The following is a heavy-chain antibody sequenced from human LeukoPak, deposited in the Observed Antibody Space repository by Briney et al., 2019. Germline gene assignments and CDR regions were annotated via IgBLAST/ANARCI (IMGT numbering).Heavy chain of an antibody. CDR3: ARAPPHYDSSGYYSSDAFDI. J-gene: IGHJ3*02. CDR2: IYTSGST. Sequence: SETLSLTCTVSGGSISSYYWSWIRQPAGKGLEWIGRIYTSGSTNYNPSLKSRVTMSVDTSKNQFSLKLSSVTAADTAVYYCARAPPHYDSSGYYSSDAFDIWGRGTMVTVSS. V-gene: IGHV4-4*07. CDR1: GGSISSYY. D-gene: IGHD3-22*01.